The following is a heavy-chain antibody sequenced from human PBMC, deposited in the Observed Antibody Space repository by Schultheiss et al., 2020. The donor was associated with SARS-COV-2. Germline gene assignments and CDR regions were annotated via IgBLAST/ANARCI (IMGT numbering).Heavy chain of an antibody. Sequence: SETLSLTCTVSGSSLISGGYYWSWIRQHPGEGLEWIGHMYFSGSNYYNPSLKGQATISVDTTKIQSSLRLRTVTAADTAVYYCARNRGDIEGPPYFDYLGLATLGTGSS. CDR3: ARNRGDIEGPPYFDY. CDR2: MYFSGSN. J-gene: IGHJ4*02. CDR1: GSSLISGGYY. V-gene: IGHV4-31*01. D-gene: IGHD3-16*01.